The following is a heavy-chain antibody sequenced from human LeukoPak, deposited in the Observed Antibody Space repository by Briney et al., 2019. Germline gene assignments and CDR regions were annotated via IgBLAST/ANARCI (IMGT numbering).Heavy chain of an antibody. CDR2: ISHRVSDV. V-gene: IGHV3-11*01. CDR1: GFTFSDYY. J-gene: IGHJ6*02. Sequence: GGSLRLSCAASGFTFSDYYMSWIRQAPGKGLEWVSYISHRVSDVQYADSVKGRFTISRDNARNSLYLQMNGLRAEDTALYYCAKAMGRYSYGTYLYYYYGMDVWGQGTTVTVSS. D-gene: IGHD5-18*01. CDR3: AKAMGRYSYGTYLYYYYGMDV.